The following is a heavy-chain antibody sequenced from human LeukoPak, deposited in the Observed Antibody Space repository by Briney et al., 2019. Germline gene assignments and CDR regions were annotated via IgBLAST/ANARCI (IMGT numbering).Heavy chain of an antibody. CDR1: DDSMSSSSYY. Sequence: SETLSLTCSVSDDSMSSSSYYWGWIRQPPGKGLEWLGSIWYTGRTDYSPSLRSRVTMSIDTSKRLFSVRLSSVTAADTAVYYCARGGIAARYGYWSYWGQGTLVTVSS. D-gene: IGHD6-6*01. CDR3: ARGGIAARYGYWSY. CDR2: IWYTGRT. V-gene: IGHV4-39*07. J-gene: IGHJ4*02.